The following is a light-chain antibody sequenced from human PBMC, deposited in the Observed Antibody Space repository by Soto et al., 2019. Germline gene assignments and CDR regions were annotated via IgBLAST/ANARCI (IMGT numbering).Light chain of an antibody. J-gene: IGKJ4*01. V-gene: IGKV3-11*01. CDR1: QSVSSY. CDR2: DAS. Sequence: EIVLTQSPATLSLSPGERATLSCRASQSVSSYLAWYQQKPGQAPRLLIYDASNRATGIPARFSGSGYGTGFPLPLSRLHPEDFAVSYCQERSNWRLLTFGGGTKVEIK. CDR3: QERSNWRLLT.